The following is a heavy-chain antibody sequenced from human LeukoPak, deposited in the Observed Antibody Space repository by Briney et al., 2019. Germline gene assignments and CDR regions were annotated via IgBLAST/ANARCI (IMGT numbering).Heavy chain of an antibody. J-gene: IGHJ4*02. CDR1: GFIFDDYA. D-gene: IGHD3-16*01. CDR2: ISRKSSNI. V-gene: IGHV3-9*01. CDR3: AKDNGGGGLDY. Sequence: GRSLRLSCAASGFIFDDYAMHWVRQAPGKGLEWVSGISRKSSNIGYADSVKGRFTISRDNAKNSLYLQMNSLRAEDTALYYCAKDNGGGGLDYWGQGTLVTVSS.